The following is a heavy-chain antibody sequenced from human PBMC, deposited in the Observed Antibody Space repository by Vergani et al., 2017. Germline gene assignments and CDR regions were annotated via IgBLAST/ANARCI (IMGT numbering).Heavy chain of an antibody. D-gene: IGHD4-23*01. Sequence: EVQLVESGGGLIQPGGSLRLSCAASGFTVSGNYMSWVRQAPGKGLEWVSVIYSGGSTYYADSVKGRFTISRDNSKNTLYLQMNSLRAEDTAVYYCARDSDGGNSLVLDYWGQGTLVTVSS. V-gene: IGHV3-53*01. CDR3: ARDSDGGNSLVLDY. J-gene: IGHJ4*02. CDR1: GFTVSGNY. CDR2: IYSGGST.